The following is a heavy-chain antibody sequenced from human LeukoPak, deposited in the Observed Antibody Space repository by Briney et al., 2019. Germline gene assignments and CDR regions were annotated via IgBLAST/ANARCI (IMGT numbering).Heavy chain of an antibody. D-gene: IGHD6-19*01. CDR1: GFTFSNFG. Sequence: PGGPLRLSCAASGFTFSNFGMSWVRQAPGKGLEWVSAVTGSDVSTYYADSVKGRFTISRDNSKNTLYLQMNSLRAEDTAVYYCARSRYTSGRGAFDYWGQGTLVTVSS. V-gene: IGHV3-23*01. CDR2: VTGSDVST. J-gene: IGHJ4*02. CDR3: ARSRYTSGRGAFDY.